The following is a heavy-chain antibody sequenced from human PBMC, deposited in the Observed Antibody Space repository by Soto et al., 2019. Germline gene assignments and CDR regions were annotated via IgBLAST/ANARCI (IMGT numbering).Heavy chain of an antibody. V-gene: IGHV3-33*01. CDR1: GFTFSSYG. CDR2: RWYDGSNK. CDR3: ASGGDYERGY. D-gene: IGHD4-17*01. J-gene: IGHJ4*02. Sequence: QVQLVESGGGVVQPGRSLRLSCAASGFTFSSYGMHWVRQAPGKGLEWVAVRWYDGSNKYYADSVKGRFTISRDNSKNTLYLQMNSLRAEDTAVYYCASGGDYERGYWGQGTLVTVSS.